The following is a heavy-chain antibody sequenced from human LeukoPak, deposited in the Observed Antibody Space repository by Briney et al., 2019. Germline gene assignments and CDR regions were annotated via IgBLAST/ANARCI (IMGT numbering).Heavy chain of an antibody. J-gene: IGHJ6*03. CDR3: AREGYYYYMDV. D-gene: IGHD6-13*01. CDR2: IYYSGST. V-gene: IGHV4-59*12. CDR1: GGSISSYY. Sequence: SETLSLTCTVSGGSISSYYGSWIRQPPGKGLEWIGYIYYSGSTNYNPSLKSRVTISVDTSKNQFSLKLSSVTAADTAVYYCAREGYYYYMDVWGKGTTVTISS.